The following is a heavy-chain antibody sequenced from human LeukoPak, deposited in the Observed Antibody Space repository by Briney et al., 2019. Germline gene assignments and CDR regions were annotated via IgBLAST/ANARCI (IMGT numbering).Heavy chain of an antibody. CDR1: GFTFSSYA. J-gene: IGHJ4*02. D-gene: IGHD6-19*01. CDR3: ARGGLGSAFDN. Sequence: GGSLRLSCAVSGFTFSSYALRWVRQAPGKGLECVSAISGSGGSTYSADSLKGRFTISRDNSKNTLYLQINSLRADDTAVCYCARGGLGSAFDNWGQGTLVTVSS. CDR2: ISGSGGST. V-gene: IGHV3-23*01.